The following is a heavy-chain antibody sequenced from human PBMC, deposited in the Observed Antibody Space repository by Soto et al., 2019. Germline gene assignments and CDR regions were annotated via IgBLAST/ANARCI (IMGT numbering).Heavy chain of an antibody. V-gene: IGHV3-30-3*01. D-gene: IGHD6-19*01. CDR1: GFTFSSYA. J-gene: IGHJ3*02. Sequence: QVQLVESGGGVVQPGRSLRLSCAASGFTFSSYAMHWVRQAPGKGLEWVAVISYDGSNKYYADSVKGRFTISRDNSKNTLYLQMNSLRAEDTAVYYCARDASIAVAGRQEGAFDIWGQGTMVTVSS. CDR3: ARDASIAVAGRQEGAFDI. CDR2: ISYDGSNK.